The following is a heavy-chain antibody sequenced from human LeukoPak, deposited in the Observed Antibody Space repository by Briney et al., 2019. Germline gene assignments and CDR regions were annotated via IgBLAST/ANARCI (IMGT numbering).Heavy chain of an antibody. Sequence: GASVKVSCKASGYSFTGYYIHWVRQAPGQRLEWMGWINPKSGVTNYVQNFQGRVTMTRDTSLGTAYMELSRLRYDDTAVYYCARAPVVVSSDWFDPWGQGTLVIVSS. V-gene: IGHV1-2*02. J-gene: IGHJ5*02. CDR2: INPKSGVT. D-gene: IGHD2-21*01. CDR3: ARAPVVVSSDWFDP. CDR1: GYSFTGYY.